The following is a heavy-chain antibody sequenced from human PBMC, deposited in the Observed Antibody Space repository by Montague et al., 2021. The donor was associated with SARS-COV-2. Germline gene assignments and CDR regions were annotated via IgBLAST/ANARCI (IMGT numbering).Heavy chain of an antibody. D-gene: IGHD2-15*01. CDR2: IYTSGGT. J-gene: IGHJ6*02. V-gene: IGHV4-61*02. CDR3: AGGPAATYYYGMDV. CDR1: GGSISSGSYY. Sequence: TLSLTCTVSGGSISSGSYYWSWIRQPAGKGLEWIGRIYTSGGTNYNPSLKSRVTKSVDTSKNQFSLKLSSVTAADTAVYYCAGGPAATYYYGMDVWGQGTTVTVSS.